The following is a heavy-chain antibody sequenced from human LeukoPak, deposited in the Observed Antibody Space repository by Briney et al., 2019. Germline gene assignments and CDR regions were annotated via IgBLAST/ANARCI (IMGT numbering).Heavy chain of an antibody. CDR3: ARGIVVVPAVRDAFDV. CDR1: GGSISSSSYY. CDR2: IYYSGST. J-gene: IGHJ3*01. V-gene: IGHV4-39*07. Sequence: SETLSLTCTVSGGSISSSSYYWGWIRQPPGKGLEWIGSIYYSGSTYYNPSLKSRVTMSVDTSKNQFSLKLSSVTAADTAVYYCARGIVVVPAVRDAFDVWGQGTMVTVSS. D-gene: IGHD2-2*01.